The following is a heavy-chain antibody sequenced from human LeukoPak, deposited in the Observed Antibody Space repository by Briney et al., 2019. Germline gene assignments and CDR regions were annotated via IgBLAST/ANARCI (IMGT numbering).Heavy chain of an antibody. V-gene: IGHV4-30-2*01. CDR2: IYHSGST. Sequence: PSQTLSLTCAVSGGSISSGGYSWSWIRQPPGKGLEWIGYIYHSGSTYYNPSLKSRVTISVDTSKNQFSLKLSSVTAADTAVYYCARGMIAAAGPFDYWGQGTLVTVSS. CDR3: ARGMIAAAGPFDY. D-gene: IGHD6-13*01. J-gene: IGHJ4*02. CDR1: GGSISSGGYS.